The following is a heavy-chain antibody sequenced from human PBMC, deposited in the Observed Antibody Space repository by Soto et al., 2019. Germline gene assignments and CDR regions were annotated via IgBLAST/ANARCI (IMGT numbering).Heavy chain of an antibody. CDR2: ISSSGST. J-gene: IGHJ4*02. CDR1: GGSIRSEDYY. V-gene: IGHV4-30-4*01. D-gene: IGHD6-19*01. Sequence: QVQLQESGPGLVKPSQTLSLTCTVSGGSIRSEDYYWSWIRQPPGKGLEWIGYISSSGSTAYKSSLTNRGTISVDTSKNLVARKLNATTATDTAVYFCDRVRLVTLADYDWWGLRPVVTVSS. CDR3: DRVRLVTLADYDW.